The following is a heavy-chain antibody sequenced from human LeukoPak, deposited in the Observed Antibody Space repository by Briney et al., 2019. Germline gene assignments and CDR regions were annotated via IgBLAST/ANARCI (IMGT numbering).Heavy chain of an antibody. J-gene: IGHJ4*02. Sequence: SETLSLTCAVSGGSISSSNWWSWVRQPPGKGLEWIGEIYHSGSTNYNPSLKSRVTISVDKSKNQFSLKLSSVTAADTAVYYCARGVQAAAGSFWFDYWGQGTLVTVSS. CDR2: IYHSGST. CDR1: GGSISSSNW. CDR3: ARGVQAAAGSFWFDY. V-gene: IGHV4-4*02. D-gene: IGHD6-13*01.